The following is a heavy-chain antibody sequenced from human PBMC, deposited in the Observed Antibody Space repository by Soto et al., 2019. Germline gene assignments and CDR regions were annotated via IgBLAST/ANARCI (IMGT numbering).Heavy chain of an antibody. CDR1: GGSISSGDYY. CDR2: IYYSGST. CDR3: ARGDYYDSSGYFDAFDI. D-gene: IGHD3-22*01. Sequence: SETLSLTCTVSGGSISSGDYYWSWIRQPPGKGLEWIGYIYYSGSTYYNPSLKSRATISVDTSKNQFSLKLSSVTAADTAVYYCARGDYYDSSGYFDAFDIWGQGTMVT. V-gene: IGHV4-30-4*01. J-gene: IGHJ3*02.